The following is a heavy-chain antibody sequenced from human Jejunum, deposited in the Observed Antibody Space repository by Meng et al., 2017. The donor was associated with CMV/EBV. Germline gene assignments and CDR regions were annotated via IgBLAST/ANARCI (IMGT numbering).Heavy chain of an antibody. V-gene: IGHV4-4*07. CDR1: GASVTTYY. J-gene: IGHJ4*02. CDR3: ARADGSRYFDL. CDR2: FFSSGST. D-gene: IGHD1-1*01. Sequence: QVQLQEAGPGLVKPSGTLSLTCTVSGASVTTYYWSWIRQPAGKGLEWIGRFFSSGSTNYNPSLGNRVTMSVDTSKNQFSLKLSSVTAADTAVYYCARADGSRYFDLWGQGTLVTVSS.